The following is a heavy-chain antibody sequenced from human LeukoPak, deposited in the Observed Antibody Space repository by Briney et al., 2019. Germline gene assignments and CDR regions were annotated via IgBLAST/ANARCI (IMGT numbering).Heavy chain of an antibody. Sequence: ASVKVSCKASGYTFSSFGITWVRQAPGQGLEWMGWISPSNDNTNYAQDFLGRVAMTTDTSTSTAYLELRSLRYDDTAVYFCARGRVVTTIRSQYFDYWGQGTLVTVSS. V-gene: IGHV1-18*01. D-gene: IGHD2-21*02. J-gene: IGHJ4*02. CDR3: ARGRVVTTIRSQYFDY. CDR1: GYTFSSFG. CDR2: ISPSNDNT.